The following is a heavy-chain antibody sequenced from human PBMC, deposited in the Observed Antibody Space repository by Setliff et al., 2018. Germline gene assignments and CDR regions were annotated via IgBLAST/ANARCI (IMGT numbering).Heavy chain of an antibody. CDR1: RGTFSNYA. V-gene: IGHV1-46*01. D-gene: IGHD6-25*01. Sequence: ASVKVSCKASRGTFSNYAISWVRQAPGQGLEWMGIISPSGGSTSYAQKFQERVTMTRDTSTSTVYMELSSLRSEDTAVYYCARGGKATGYGGGGAFDIWGQGTMVTVSS. J-gene: IGHJ3*02. CDR3: ARGGKATGYGGGGAFDI. CDR2: ISPSGGST.